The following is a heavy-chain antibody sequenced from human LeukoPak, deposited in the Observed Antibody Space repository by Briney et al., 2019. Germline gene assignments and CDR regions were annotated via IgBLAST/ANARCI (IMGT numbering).Heavy chain of an antibody. V-gene: IGHV4-59*01. D-gene: IGHD6-13*01. J-gene: IGHJ5*02. CDR1: GGSISSYY. CDR2: IYYSGST. CDR3: ARDVAAAGTNWFDP. Sequence: SETLSLTCTVSGGSISSYYWSWIRQPPGKGLEWIGYIYYSGSTNYNPSLKSRVTISVDTPKSQFSLKLSSVTAADTAVYYCARDVAAAGTNWFDPWGQGTLVTVSS.